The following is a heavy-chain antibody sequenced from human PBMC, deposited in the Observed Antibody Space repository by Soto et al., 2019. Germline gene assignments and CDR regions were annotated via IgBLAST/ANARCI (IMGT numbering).Heavy chain of an antibody. D-gene: IGHD2-15*01. CDR3: AREPTAVDIDGWFDP. CDR2: IFYSGST. CDR1: GGSISSSRSY. Sequence: SETLSLTCNVSGGSISSSRSYWAWIRQPPGKGLEWIANIFYSGSTYYNPSLASRVTVSVDTSKNQFSLKLSAVTAADTAVYYCAREPTAVDIDGWFDPWGQGTLVTVSS. V-gene: IGHV4-39*02. J-gene: IGHJ5*02.